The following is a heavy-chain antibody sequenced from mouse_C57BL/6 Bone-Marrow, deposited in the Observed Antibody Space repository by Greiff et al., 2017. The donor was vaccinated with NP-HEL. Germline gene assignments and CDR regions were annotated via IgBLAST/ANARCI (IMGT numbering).Heavy chain of an antibody. CDR1: GFTFSSYA. CDR2: ISDCGSYT. Sequence: EVKLVESGGGLVKPGGSLKLSCAASGFTFSSYAMSWVRQTPAKRLEWVATISDCGSYTYYPDNVKGRFTISRDNAKNNLYLQMSHLKSEDTAMYYCARDYYGSSPYWYFDVWGTGTTVTVSS. D-gene: IGHD1-1*01. V-gene: IGHV5-4*03. J-gene: IGHJ1*03. CDR3: ARDYYGSSPYWYFDV.